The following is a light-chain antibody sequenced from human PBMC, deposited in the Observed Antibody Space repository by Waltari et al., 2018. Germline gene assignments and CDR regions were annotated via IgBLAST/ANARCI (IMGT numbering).Light chain of an antibody. V-gene: IGLV2-14*03. CDR2: DVS. Sequence: QSALTQPASVSGSPGQSITIPCTGTRSEIGGCNSVRWYQQGPGQAPKLMIYDVSNRPPGVSSRFSGSKSGNTASLTISGLQAEDEADYFCSSYMDSSTLELFGGGTSLTVL. CDR3: SSYMDSSTLEL. J-gene: IGLJ2*01. CDR1: RSEIGGCNS.